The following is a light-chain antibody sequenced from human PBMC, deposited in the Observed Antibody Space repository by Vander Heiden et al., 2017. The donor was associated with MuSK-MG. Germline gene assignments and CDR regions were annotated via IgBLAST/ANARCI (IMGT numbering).Light chain of an antibody. Sequence: SPATLSVSPGERATLSCRASQSVSSNLAWYQQKPGQAPRLLIYGASTRATGIPARFSGSGSGTEFTLTISSLQSEDFAVYYCQQYNNWPPWTFGQGTKVXIK. CDR2: GAS. V-gene: IGKV3-15*01. J-gene: IGKJ1*01. CDR1: QSVSSN. CDR3: QQYNNWPPWT.